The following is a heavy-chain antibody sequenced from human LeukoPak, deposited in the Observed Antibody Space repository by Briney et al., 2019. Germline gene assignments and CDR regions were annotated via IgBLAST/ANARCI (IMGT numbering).Heavy chain of an antibody. CDR2: ISSSSSTI. J-gene: IGHJ4*02. CDR3: TRDRKFGGVIVPLDY. V-gene: IGHV3-48*04. CDR1: GFTFSSYS. Sequence: GGSLRLSCAASGFTFSSYSMNWVRQAPGKGLEWVSYISSSSSTIYYADSVKGRFTISRDNAKNSLYLQMNSLRAEDTAVYYCTRDRKFGGVIVPLDYWGQGTLVTVSS. D-gene: IGHD3-16*02.